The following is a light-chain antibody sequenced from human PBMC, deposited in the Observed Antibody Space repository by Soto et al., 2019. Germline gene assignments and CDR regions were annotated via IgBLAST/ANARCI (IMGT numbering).Light chain of an antibody. CDR3: HQSSSTPIT. V-gene: IGKV1-39*01. Sequence: IHMTQSPSALSASVGDRVTISCRASETISHDLNWYQQKPGKAPKLLIYSASKLQSGVTARFSGSGSGTDFTLTITSLQSEDFATYYCHQSSSTPITLGGGNNVEIK. CDR2: SAS. J-gene: IGKJ4*01. CDR1: ETISHD.